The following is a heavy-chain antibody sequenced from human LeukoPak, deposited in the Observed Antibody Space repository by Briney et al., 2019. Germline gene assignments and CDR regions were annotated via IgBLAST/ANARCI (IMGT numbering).Heavy chain of an antibody. D-gene: IGHD3-16*01. CDR2: IYYSGST. Sequence: PSETLSLTCTVSGGSISSSSYYWGWIRQPPGKGLEWIGSIYYSGSTYYNPSLKSRVTISVDTSKNQFSLKLSSVTAADTAVYYCARRLRGSWFDPWGQGTLVTVSS. CDR1: GGSISSSSYY. J-gene: IGHJ5*02. V-gene: IGHV4-39*07. CDR3: ARRLRGSWFDP.